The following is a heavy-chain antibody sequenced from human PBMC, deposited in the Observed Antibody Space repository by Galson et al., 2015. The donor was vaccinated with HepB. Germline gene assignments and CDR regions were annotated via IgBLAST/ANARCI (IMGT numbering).Heavy chain of an antibody. D-gene: IGHD1-26*01. Sequence: SLRLSCAASGFTFSSYAMHWVRQAPGKGLEWVAVISYDGSNKYYADSVKGRFTISRDNSKNTLYLQMNSLRAEDTAVYYCARDLAQPEWELTLNDAFDIWGQGTMVTVSS. J-gene: IGHJ3*02. CDR3: ARDLAQPEWELTLNDAFDI. CDR2: ISYDGSNK. V-gene: IGHV3-30-3*01. CDR1: GFTFSSYA.